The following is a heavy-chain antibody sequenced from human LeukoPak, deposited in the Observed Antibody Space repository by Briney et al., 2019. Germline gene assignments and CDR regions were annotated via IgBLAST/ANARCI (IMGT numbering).Heavy chain of an antibody. CDR2: IRSKANSYAT. D-gene: IGHD2-2*01. Sequence: PGGSLRLSCAASGFTFSGSAMHWVRQASGKGLEWVGRIRSKANSYATAYAASVKGRFTISRDDSKNTAYLQMNSLKTEDTAVYYCTRYKGRGPAAPGAYYYYMDVWGKGTTVTVSS. V-gene: IGHV3-73*01. CDR1: GFTFSGSA. J-gene: IGHJ6*03. CDR3: TRYKGRGPAAPGAYYYYMDV.